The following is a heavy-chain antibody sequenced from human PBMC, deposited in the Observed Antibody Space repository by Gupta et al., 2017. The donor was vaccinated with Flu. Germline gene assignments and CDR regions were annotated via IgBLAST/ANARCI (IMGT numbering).Heavy chain of an antibody. Sequence: EVQLLESGGGLVQPGGSLRLSCAASGFTFSSYAMSWVRQAPGKGLGWVSAISGSGGSTYYADSVKGRFTISRDNSKNTLYLQMNSLRAEDTAVYYCAKEGSSLYLPTYYYYGMDVWGQGTTVTVSS. CDR3: AKEGSSLYLPTYYYYGMDV. V-gene: IGHV3-23*01. J-gene: IGHJ6*02. D-gene: IGHD6-13*01. CDR1: GFTFSSYA. CDR2: ISGSGGST.